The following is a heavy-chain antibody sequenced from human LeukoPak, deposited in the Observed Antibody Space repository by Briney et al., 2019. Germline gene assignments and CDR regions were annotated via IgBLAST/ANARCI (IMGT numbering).Heavy chain of an antibody. CDR2: IKQDGSEE. Sequence: GGSLRLSRAASGFTFSNYWMTWVRQAPGKGLEWVANIKQDGSEEYYVDSVKGRFTISRDNTKNSLYLQMNSLRAEDTAVYYCARDVTPFIWGQGTLVTVSS. V-gene: IGHV3-7*03. J-gene: IGHJ4*02. CDR3: ARDVTPFI. CDR1: GFTFSNYW. D-gene: IGHD2-15*01.